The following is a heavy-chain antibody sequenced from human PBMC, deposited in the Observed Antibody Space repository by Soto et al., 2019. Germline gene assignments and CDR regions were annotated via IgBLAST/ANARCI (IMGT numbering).Heavy chain of an antibody. CDR1: GGTFSSYA. Sequence: QVQLVQSGAEVKKPGSSVKVSCKASGGTFSSYAISWVRQAPGQGLEWMGGIIPISDTTNYAQKFQGRVTITADESTSTAYMELSSLISEDTAVYYCARSHSSSTRLEVSYYYCYGMDVWGQGTTVTVSS. D-gene: IGHD2-2*01. V-gene: IGHV1-69*01. CDR3: ARSHSSSTRLEVSYYYCYGMDV. J-gene: IGHJ6*02. CDR2: IIPISDTT.